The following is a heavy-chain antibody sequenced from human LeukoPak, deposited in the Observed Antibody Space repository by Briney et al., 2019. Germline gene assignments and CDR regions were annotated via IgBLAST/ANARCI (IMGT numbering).Heavy chain of an antibody. Sequence: GESLEISCKGSGYSFSSYWIGWVRQMPGKGLEWVGIIYPGDSETRYSPSFQGQVTISADKSISTAYMQWSSLKASDTAMYYCARSPYFYYHAMDVWGQGTTVTVSS. J-gene: IGHJ6*02. V-gene: IGHV5-51*01. CDR3: ARSPYFYYHAMDV. D-gene: IGHD3-10*01. CDR2: IYPGDSET. CDR1: GYSFSSYW.